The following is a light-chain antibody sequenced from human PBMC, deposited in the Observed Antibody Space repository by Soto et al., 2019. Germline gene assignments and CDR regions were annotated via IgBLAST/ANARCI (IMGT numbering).Light chain of an antibody. J-gene: IGKJ4*01. V-gene: IGKV1-5*01. CDR1: QSISSW. CDR2: DAS. Sequence: DIQMTQSPFTLSASVGDRVTITCRASQSISSWLAWYQQKPGKAPKLLIYDASSLESGVPSRFSGSGSGTEFTLTISSLQPGDFATYYCQQYNSYSFGGGTKVDIK. CDR3: QQYNSYS.